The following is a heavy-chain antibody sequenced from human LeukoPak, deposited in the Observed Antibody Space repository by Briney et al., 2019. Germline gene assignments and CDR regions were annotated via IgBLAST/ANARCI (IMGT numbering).Heavy chain of an antibody. D-gene: IGHD2-2*01. CDR3: ATTVPVPAGGNWFDP. CDR2: FDPEDGET. Sequence: ASVKVSCKASGYTFTSYGISWVRQAPGKGLEWMGGFDPEDGETIYAQKFQGRVTMTEDTSTDTAYMELSSLRSEDTAVYYCATTVPVPAGGNWFDPWGQGTLVTVSS. CDR1: GYTFTSYG. J-gene: IGHJ5*02. V-gene: IGHV1-24*01.